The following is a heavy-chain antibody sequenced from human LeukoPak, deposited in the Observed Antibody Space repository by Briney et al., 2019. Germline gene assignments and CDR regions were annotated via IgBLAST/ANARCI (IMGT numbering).Heavy chain of an antibody. CDR1: GGSFSGYY. CDR3: ARVRYGLDY. V-gene: IGHV4-34*01. Sequence: SETLSLTRAVYGGSFSGYYWSWIRQPPGKGLEWIGEINHSGSTNYNPSLKSRVTISVDTSKNQFSLKLSSVTAADTAVYYCARVRYGLDYWGQGTLVTVSS. J-gene: IGHJ4*02. CDR2: INHSGST. D-gene: IGHD3-10*01.